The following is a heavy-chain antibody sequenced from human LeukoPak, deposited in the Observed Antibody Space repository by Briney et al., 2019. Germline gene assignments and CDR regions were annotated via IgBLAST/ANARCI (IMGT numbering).Heavy chain of an antibody. CDR2: VVGGGGTT. CDR1: GFTFSGYA. CDR3: AKARLSTGWAYNDC. Sequence: GGYLRLSCTASGFTFSGYAMSWVRQAPGKGLEWVSAVVGGGGTTFYADSVKGRFTISGDNSKSTVYLQMNSLRAEDTAVYYCAKARLSTGWAYNDCWGQGTPVTVSS. J-gene: IGHJ4*02. D-gene: IGHD2-8*02. V-gene: IGHV3-23*01.